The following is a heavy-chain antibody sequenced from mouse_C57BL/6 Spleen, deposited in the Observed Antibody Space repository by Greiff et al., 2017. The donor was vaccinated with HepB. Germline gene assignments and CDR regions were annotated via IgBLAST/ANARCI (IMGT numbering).Heavy chain of an antibody. CDR2: ISYSGST. V-gene: IGHV3-8*01. CDR3: ARYNYGSSWYFDV. D-gene: IGHD1-1*01. J-gene: IGHJ1*03. Sequence: EVQLVESGPGLAKPSQTLSLTCSVTGYSITSDYWTWIRKFPGNKLEYMGYISYSGSTYYNPSLKSRISITRDTSKNQYYLQLNSVTTEDTATYYCARYNYGSSWYFDVWGTGTTVTVSS. CDR1: GYSITSDY.